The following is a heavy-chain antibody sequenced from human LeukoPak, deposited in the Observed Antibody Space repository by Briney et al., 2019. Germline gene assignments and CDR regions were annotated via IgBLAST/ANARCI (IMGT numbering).Heavy chain of an antibody. J-gene: IGHJ6*03. V-gene: IGHV3-21*01. D-gene: IGHD2-2*01. CDR2: IISTSSYI. CDR1: GFTFSSYS. CDR3: ARVGARDIVVVPAAMGYYYYYYMDV. Sequence: GGSLRLSCAASGFTFSSYSMNWVRQAPGKGLEWVSSIISTSSYIYYAHSVKGRFTISRDNAKTSLYLQMNSLRAEDTAVYYCARVGARDIVVVPAAMGYYYYYYMDVWGKGTTVTVAS.